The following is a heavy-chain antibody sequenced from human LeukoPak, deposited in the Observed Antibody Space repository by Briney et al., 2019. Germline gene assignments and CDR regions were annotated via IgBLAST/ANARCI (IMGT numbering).Heavy chain of an antibody. CDR1: GFTFSSYE. CDR2: ISSSGSTI. J-gene: IGHJ6*03. CDR3: ARVGPWVNPDYYYYYMDV. Sequence: GGSLRLSCAASGFTFSSYEMNWVRQAPGKGLEWVSYISSSGSTIYYADSVKGRFTISRDNAKSSLYLQMNGLRAEDTAVYYCARVGPWVNPDYYYYYMDVWGKGTTVTVSS. V-gene: IGHV3-48*03. D-gene: IGHD1-14*01.